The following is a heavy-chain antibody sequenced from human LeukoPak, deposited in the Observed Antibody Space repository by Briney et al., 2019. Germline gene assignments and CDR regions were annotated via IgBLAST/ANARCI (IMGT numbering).Heavy chain of an antibody. J-gene: IGHJ4*02. CDR3: ANGYQNIGYYDY. CDR1: GFTFSNYA. D-gene: IGHD3-22*01. Sequence: PGGSLRLSCAASGFTFSNYAMTWVRQAPGKGLEWVSFITGSGDTTYYADSVKGRFTISRDNSKNTLYLQMNSLRAEDTAVYYCANGYQNIGYYDYWGQGTLVTVSS. V-gene: IGHV3-23*01. CDR2: ITGSGDTT.